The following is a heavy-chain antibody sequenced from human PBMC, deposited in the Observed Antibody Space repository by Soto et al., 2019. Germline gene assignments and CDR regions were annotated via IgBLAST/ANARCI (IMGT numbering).Heavy chain of an antibody. J-gene: IGHJ6*02. CDR1: GGSISSYY. V-gene: IGHV4-59*12. D-gene: IGHD3-9*01. Sequence: SETLSLTCTVSGGSISSYYWSWIRQPPGKGLEWIGYIYYSGSTNYNPSLKSRVTISVDTSKNQFSLKLSSVTAADTAVYYCARVVQSGYHQLFSFGMDVWGQGTTVTVSS. CDR3: ARVVQSGYHQLFSFGMDV. CDR2: IYYSGST.